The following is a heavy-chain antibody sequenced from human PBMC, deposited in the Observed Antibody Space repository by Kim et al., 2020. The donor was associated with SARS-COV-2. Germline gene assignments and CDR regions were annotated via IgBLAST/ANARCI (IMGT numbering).Heavy chain of an antibody. V-gene: IGHV3-7*01. J-gene: IGHJ6*02. CDR1: GFTFSSYW. CDR2: IKQDGSEK. Sequence: GGSLRLSCAASGFTFSSYWMSWVRQAPGKGLEWVANIKQDGSEKYYVDSVKGRFTISRDNAKNSLYLQMNSLRAEDTAVYYCARDSTYDYVWGSYRGYYYYGMDVWGQGTTVTVSS. CDR3: ARDSTYDYVWGSYRGYYYYGMDV. D-gene: IGHD3-16*02.